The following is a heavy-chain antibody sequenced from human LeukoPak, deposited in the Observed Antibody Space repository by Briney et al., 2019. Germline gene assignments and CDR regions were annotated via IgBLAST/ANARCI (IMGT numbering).Heavy chain of an antibody. V-gene: IGHV3-74*01. CDR1: GFTSSAYW. J-gene: IGHJ3*02. Sequence: PGGSLRLSCAASGFTSSAYWMHWVRQVPGKGLVWVSRINSDVSTTNYADSVKGRFTISRDNAENTIYLQMNSLRAEDTAVYYCARYGRYRAFDIWGPGTVVTVSS. D-gene: IGHD1-26*01. CDR3: ARYGRYRAFDI. CDR2: INSDVSTT.